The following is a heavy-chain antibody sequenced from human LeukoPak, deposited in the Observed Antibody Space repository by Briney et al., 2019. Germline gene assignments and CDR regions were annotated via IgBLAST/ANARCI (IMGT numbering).Heavy chain of an antibody. CDR1: GGAISSYY. V-gene: IGHV4-59*01. J-gene: IGHJ5*02. Sequence: SETLSLTCTVSGGAISSYYWSWIRQPPGKGLEWIGYISYSGSTNYNPSLRSRVTISVDTSKNQFSLKLSSVTSADTAVYYCAKGYNNYEGWFDPWGQGTRVTVSS. CDR3: AKGYNNYEGWFDP. D-gene: IGHD4-11*01. CDR2: ISYSGST.